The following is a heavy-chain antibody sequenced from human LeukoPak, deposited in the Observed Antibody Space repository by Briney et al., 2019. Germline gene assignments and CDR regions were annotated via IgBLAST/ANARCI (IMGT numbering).Heavy chain of an antibody. J-gene: IGHJ6*02. V-gene: IGHV3-43*02. CDR3: ATWAFYHSLDV. Sequence: GGSLRLSCAAPGFPLVAFAMHWVRQAPGKGLEWVSLIDKDGRKTYYADSVKGRFTISRDNSKHSLYLQMTSLRTEDTALYYCATWAFYHSLDVWGQGATVTVSS. D-gene: IGHD1-26*01. CDR2: IDKDGRKT. CDR1: GFPLVAFA.